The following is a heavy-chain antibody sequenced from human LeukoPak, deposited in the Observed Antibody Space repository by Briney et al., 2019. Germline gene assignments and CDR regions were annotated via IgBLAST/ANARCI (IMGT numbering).Heavy chain of an antibody. Sequence: GESLKISCKGSGYSFTSYWIGWVRQMPGKGLEWMGIIYPGDSDTRYSPSFQGQVTISADKSISTAYLQWSSLKASDTAMYYCARHAGEYCSSTSCYIGAFDIWGQGTMVTVSS. CDR2: IYPGDSDT. CDR1: GYSFTSYW. D-gene: IGHD2-2*02. CDR3: ARHAGEYCSSTSCYIGAFDI. J-gene: IGHJ3*02. V-gene: IGHV5-51*01.